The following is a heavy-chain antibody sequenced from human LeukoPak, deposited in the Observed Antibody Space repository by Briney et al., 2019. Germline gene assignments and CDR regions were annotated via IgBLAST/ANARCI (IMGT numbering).Heavy chain of an antibody. D-gene: IGHD3-3*01. CDR2: IYDSGST. CDR3: ARGRLYDFWSGYYY. Sequence: SETLSLTRAVSGGTISSGGYSWSWIRQPPGKGLEWIGYIYDSGSTYYIPSLKSRVTISVDTSKNQFSLKLSSVTAADTAVYYCARGRLYDFWSGYYYWGQGTLVTVSS. V-gene: IGHV4-30-4*07. CDR1: GGTISSGGYS. J-gene: IGHJ4*02.